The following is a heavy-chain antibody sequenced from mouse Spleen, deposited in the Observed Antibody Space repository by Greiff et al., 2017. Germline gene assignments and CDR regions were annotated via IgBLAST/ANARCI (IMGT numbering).Heavy chain of an antibody. CDR1: GFSLTSHG. D-gene: IGHD2-3*01. J-gene: IGHJ3*01. CDR3: SSSGVTTPAWFAY. V-gene: IGHV2-6*01. CDR2: IWGGGST. Sequence: QVQLQQSGPGLVAPSQSLSITCTVSGFSLTSHGVDWVRQSPGKGLEWLGVIWGGGSTNYNSALKSRLSIRTDNSKCQVFLKMNSLQTDDTAMYYCSSSGVTTPAWFAYWGQGTLVTVSA.